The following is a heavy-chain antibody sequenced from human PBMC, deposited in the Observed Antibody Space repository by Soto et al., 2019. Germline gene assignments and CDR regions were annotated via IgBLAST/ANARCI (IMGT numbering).Heavy chain of an antibody. D-gene: IGHD2-8*01. Sequence: GASVKVSCKASGFTFSRSAMQWVRQARGQRLEWIGRIIVGSGNTNYAQKFQERVTITRDKSTSTGYMELSSLRSEDTAVYYCARQIGPNRYCTNGVCPPRFDYWGQGTLVTVSS. J-gene: IGHJ4*02. CDR3: ARQIGPNRYCTNGVCPPRFDY. CDR2: IIVGSGNT. CDR1: GFTFSRSA. V-gene: IGHV1-58*02.